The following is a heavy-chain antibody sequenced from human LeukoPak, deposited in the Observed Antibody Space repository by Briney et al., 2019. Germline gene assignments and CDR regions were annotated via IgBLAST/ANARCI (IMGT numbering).Heavy chain of an antibody. V-gene: IGHV4-61*01. CDR2: IYYSGTT. Sequence: SETLSLTCTVSRGSISSDSISSYYWSWIRQPPGKGLEWIGYIYYSGTTNYNPSLKSRVTISIDTSKNQFSLKLSSVTAADTAVYYCARVKGYSYGPKNYYYYGMDVWGQGTTVTVSS. J-gene: IGHJ6*02. CDR1: RGSISSDSISSYY. D-gene: IGHD5-18*01. CDR3: ARVKGYSYGPKNYYYYGMDV.